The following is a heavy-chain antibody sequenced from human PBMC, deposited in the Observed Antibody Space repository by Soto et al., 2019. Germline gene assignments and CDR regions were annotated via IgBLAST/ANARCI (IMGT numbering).Heavy chain of an antibody. Sequence: ASVKVSCKASGGTFSSYAISWVRQAPGQGLEWMGGIIPIFGTASYAQKFQGRVTITADESTSTAYMELSSLRSEDTAVYYCASCPYSYVGYCSGGSCYPNVYFDYWGQGTLVTVSS. V-gene: IGHV1-69*13. CDR1: GGTFSSYA. D-gene: IGHD2-15*01. CDR2: IIPIFGTA. CDR3: ASCPYSYVGYCSGGSCYPNVYFDY. J-gene: IGHJ4*02.